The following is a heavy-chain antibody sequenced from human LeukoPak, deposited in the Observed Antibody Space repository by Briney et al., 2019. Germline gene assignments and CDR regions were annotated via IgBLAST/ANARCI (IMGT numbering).Heavy chain of an antibody. V-gene: IGHV3-48*03. J-gene: IGHJ6*02. CDR1: GFTFSSYD. CDR3: ARAPTRGMDV. CDR2: ISNRGTTV. Sequence: GGSLRLSCAASGFTFSSYDMNWVRQAPGKGLEWISYISNRGTTVFYADSVKGRFTTSRDNAKNSLYLQMNSLRAEDTAVYYCARAPTRGMDVWGQGTTVTVSS.